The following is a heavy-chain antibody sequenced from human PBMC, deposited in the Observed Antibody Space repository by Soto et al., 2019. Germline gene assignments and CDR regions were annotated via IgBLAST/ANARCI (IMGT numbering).Heavy chain of an antibody. Sequence: QVQLVQSGAEVQKPGSSVNVSCKASGDTPSTYAISWVRQAPGQGLEWMGGIIPILGRPNYAQRFQGRITISADTSTRTTYMELYSVTSDDTAVFYCAILGLDVDSWGQGTLVIVSS. CDR1: GDTPSTYA. CDR2: IIPILGRP. J-gene: IGHJ4*02. CDR3: AILGLDVDS. V-gene: IGHV1-69*14. D-gene: IGHD3-16*01.